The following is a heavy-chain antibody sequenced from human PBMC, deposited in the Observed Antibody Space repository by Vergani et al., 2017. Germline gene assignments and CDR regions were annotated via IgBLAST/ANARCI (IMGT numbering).Heavy chain of an antibody. J-gene: IGHJ6*02. CDR3: ARDRILYGMDV. V-gene: IGHV4-61*02. Sequence: QVQLQESGPGLVKPSQTLSLTCTVSGGSISSGSYYWSWIRQPAGKGLEWIGRIYTSGSTNYNPSLKSRVTISVDTSKNQFSLKLSSVTAADTAVYYCARDRILYGMDVWGQGTTVTVSS. CDR1: GGSISSGSYY. CDR2: IYTSGST.